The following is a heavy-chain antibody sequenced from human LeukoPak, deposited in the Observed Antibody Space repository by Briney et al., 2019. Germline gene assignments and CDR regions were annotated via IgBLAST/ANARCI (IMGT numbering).Heavy chain of an antibody. CDR3: ARERDYYDSSGYYYGGFDY. J-gene: IGHJ4*02. Sequence: SETLSLTCTVSGGSISSYYWSWIRQPAGKGLEWIGRIYTSGSTNYNPSLKSRVTMSVDTSKNQFSLKLSSVTAADTAVYYCARERDYYDSSGYYYGGFDYWAQGTLVTVSS. D-gene: IGHD3-22*01. CDR1: GGSISSYY. V-gene: IGHV4-4*07. CDR2: IYTSGST.